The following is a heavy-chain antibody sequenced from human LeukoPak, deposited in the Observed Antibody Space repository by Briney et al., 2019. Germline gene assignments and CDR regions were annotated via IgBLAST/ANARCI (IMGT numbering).Heavy chain of an antibody. CDR2: IIPIFGTA. CDR3: ARGGTDDFYFDY. J-gene: IGHJ4*02. V-gene: IGHV1-69*13. D-gene: IGHD2-21*02. CDR1: GGTFNSYA. Sequence: GASVKVSCKASGGTFNSYAISWVRQAPGQGLEWMGGIIPIFGTANYAQKFQGRVTITADESTSTAYMELSSLRSEDTAVYYCARGGTDDFYFDYWGQGTLVTVSS.